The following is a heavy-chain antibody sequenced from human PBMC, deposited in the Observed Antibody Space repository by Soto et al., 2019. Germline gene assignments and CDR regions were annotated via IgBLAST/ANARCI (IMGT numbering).Heavy chain of an antibody. CDR1: GGSISSSSYY. J-gene: IGHJ4*02. CDR3: ARRGSSWYYFDY. Sequence: SETLSLTCTVSGGSISSSSYYWGWIRQPPGKGLEWIGNIYYSGSTYYNPSLKSRVTISVDTSKNQFSLKLSSVTAADTAVYYCARRGSSWYYFDYWGQGTLVTVSS. D-gene: IGHD6-13*01. CDR2: IYYSGST. V-gene: IGHV4-39*01.